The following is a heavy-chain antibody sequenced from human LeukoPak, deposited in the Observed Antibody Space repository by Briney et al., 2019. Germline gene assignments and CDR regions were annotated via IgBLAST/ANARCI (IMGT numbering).Heavy chain of an antibody. J-gene: IGHJ4*02. V-gene: IGHV4-34*01. CDR3: ARGRAAGRD. Sequence: SETLSLTCAVYGGSFSGYYWSWIRQPPGKGLEWIGEINHSGSTNYNPSLKSRVTISVDTSKNQFSLKLSSVTAADRAVYYCARGRAAGRDWGQGTLVTVSS. CDR1: GGSFSGYY. D-gene: IGHD6-13*01. CDR2: INHSGST.